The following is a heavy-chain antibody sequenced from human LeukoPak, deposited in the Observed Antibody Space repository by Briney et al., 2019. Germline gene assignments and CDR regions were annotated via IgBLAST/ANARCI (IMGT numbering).Heavy chain of an antibody. CDR2: IKQDGSEK. J-gene: IGHJ4*02. CDR1: GFTFTSYW. V-gene: IGHV3-7*01. Sequence: GGSLRLSCVVSGFTFTSYWMSWVRQAPGKGLEWVANIKQDGSEKYYVDSVKGRFTISRDNAKNSLYLQMNSLRAEDTAVYYCARDLTHFDYWGQGTLVTVSS. CDR3: ARDLTHFDY. D-gene: IGHD3-16*01.